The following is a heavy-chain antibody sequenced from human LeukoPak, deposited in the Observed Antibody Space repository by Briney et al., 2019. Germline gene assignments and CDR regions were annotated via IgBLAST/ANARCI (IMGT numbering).Heavy chain of an antibody. CDR2: ISGSGDST. Sequence: SGGSLRLSCAASGFTFSSYAMSWVRQAPGKGLEWVSTISGSGDSTYYADSVKGRFTISRDNSKDTLYLQMSSVRVDDTAVYYCAKDFRGRYCSGGSCSGYDAFDIWGQGTMVTVSS. CDR1: GFTFSSYA. J-gene: IGHJ3*02. V-gene: IGHV3-23*01. D-gene: IGHD2-15*01. CDR3: AKDFRGRYCSGGSCSGYDAFDI.